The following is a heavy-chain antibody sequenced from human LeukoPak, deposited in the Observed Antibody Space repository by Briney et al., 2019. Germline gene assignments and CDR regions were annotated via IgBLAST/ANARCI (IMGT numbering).Heavy chain of an antibody. CDR3: ARRRYGSGNRNWFDP. CDR2: MNPNSGNT. Sequence: ASVKVSCKASGYTFTSYDINWVRQATGQGLEWMGWMNPNSGNTGYAQKFQGRVTMTRNTSISTAYMELSSLRSEDTAVYYCARRRYGSGNRNWFDPWGQGTLVTVSS. D-gene: IGHD3-10*01. V-gene: IGHV1-8*01. CDR1: GYTFTSYD. J-gene: IGHJ5*02.